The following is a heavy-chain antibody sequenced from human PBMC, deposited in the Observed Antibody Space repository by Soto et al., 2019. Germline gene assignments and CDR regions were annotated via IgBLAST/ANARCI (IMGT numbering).Heavy chain of an antibody. CDR3: AREGSGTYYYYGMDV. CDR2: IYYSGST. V-gene: IGHV4-39*02. Sequence: SETLSLTCTVSGGSISSSSYYWGWIRQPPCKGLEWIGSIYYSGSTYYNPSLKSRVTIAVDTSKNQFSLKLSSVTAADTAVYYCAREGSGTYYYYGMDVWGQGTTVS. CDR1: GGSISSSSYY. J-gene: IGHJ6*02.